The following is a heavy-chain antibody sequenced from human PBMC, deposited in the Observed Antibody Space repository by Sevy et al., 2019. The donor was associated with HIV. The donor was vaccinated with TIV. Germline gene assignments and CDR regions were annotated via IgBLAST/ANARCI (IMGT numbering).Heavy chain of an antibody. Sequence: GGSLRLSCAASGFTFSSHAMSWVRQAPGKGLEWVSDISGSGVSTYYADSVKGRFTISRDNSKNTLYLQMYSLRAEDTAVYYCAKGSDYDILTGFRNFDFWGQGALVTVS. CDR2: ISGSGVST. CDR3: AKGSDYDILTGFRNFDF. D-gene: IGHD3-9*01. CDR1: GFTFSSHA. J-gene: IGHJ4*02. V-gene: IGHV3-23*01.